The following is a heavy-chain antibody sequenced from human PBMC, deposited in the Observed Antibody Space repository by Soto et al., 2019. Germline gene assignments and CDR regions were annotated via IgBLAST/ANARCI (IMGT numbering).Heavy chain of an antibody. Sequence: QVQLVQSGAEVKKPGASVKVSCKASGYTFTSYDINWVRQATGQGLEWMGWVNPNSGNTGYEQKFQGRVTMTRNNSISTAYTELSSLRSEATAVYYCASEVGARRLDYWGQGTLVTVSS. CDR3: ASEVGARRLDY. J-gene: IGHJ4*02. CDR2: VNPNSGNT. V-gene: IGHV1-8*01. D-gene: IGHD1-26*01. CDR1: GYTFTSYD.